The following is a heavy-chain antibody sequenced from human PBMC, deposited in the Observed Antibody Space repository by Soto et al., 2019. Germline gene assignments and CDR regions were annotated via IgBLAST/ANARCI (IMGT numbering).Heavy chain of an antibody. J-gene: IGHJ4*02. D-gene: IGHD3-3*01. Sequence: ASVKVSCKAYGYTFTSYDINWVRQATGQGLEWMGWMNPNSGNTGYAQKFQGRVTMTRNTSISTAYMELSSLSSEDTAVYYCARGPYYDFLMDYSRPRSSDFCDQRTLVTVSS. CDR1: GYTFTSYD. CDR2: MNPNSGNT. CDR3: ARGPYYDFLMDYSRPRSSDF. V-gene: IGHV1-8*01.